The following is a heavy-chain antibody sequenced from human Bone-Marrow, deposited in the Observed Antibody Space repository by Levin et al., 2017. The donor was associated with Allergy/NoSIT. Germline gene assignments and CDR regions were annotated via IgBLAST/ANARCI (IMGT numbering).Heavy chain of an antibody. CDR3: AKLGIIVAETDF. J-gene: IGHJ4*02. D-gene: IGHD6-19*01. CDR2: ISWNSGSI. CDR1: GFIFGDYA. Sequence: LSLTCAASGFIFGDYAMHWVRQAPGQGLEWVSGISWNSGSIEYADSVEGRFTISRDNAKKSLYLQMKSLRSEDTALYYCAKLGIIVAETDFWGQGTLVTVSS. V-gene: IGHV3-9*01.